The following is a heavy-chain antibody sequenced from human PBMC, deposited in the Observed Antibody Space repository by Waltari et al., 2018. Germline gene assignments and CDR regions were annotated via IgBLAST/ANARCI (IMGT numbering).Heavy chain of an antibody. CDR3: ARPIWRTSWKMGEFDP. CDR1: GGSISGSY. CDR2: IYTSGST. V-gene: IGHV4-4*07. J-gene: IGHJ5*02. Sequence: QVQLQESGPGLVKPSETLSLTCTVSGGSISGSYWSWIRQPAGKELEWIGRIYTSGSTTYNPSLNNRVTMSIDTSKTQCSLKLTSGTAADPAVYYCARPIWRTSWKMGEFDPWGQGTLVTVSS. D-gene: IGHD3-16*01.